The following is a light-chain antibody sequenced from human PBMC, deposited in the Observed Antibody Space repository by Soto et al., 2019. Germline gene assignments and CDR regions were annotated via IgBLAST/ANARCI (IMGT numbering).Light chain of an antibody. V-gene: IGLV2-14*01. CDR1: MRDVGAYNL. Sequence: QSVLTQPASVSGSAGQSITISFSGTMRDVGAYNLVSWYQQHPGTAPKLIIYEVRNRPSGISSRFSGSRSGNTASLTISGLQSEDEGDYYCSAYTARNTLVSGGGTKVTVL. CDR2: EVR. CDR3: SAYTARNTLV. J-gene: IGLJ3*02.